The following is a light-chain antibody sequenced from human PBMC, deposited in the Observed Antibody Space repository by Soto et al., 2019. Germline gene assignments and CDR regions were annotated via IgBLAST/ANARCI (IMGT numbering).Light chain of an antibody. J-gene: IGLJ1*01. CDR2: GNS. CDR3: AAWDDNLNAYV. CDR1: SSNIGAGYG. Sequence: QSVLTQPPSVSGAPGQRVTISCTGSSSNIGAGYGVHWYQQRPGTAPRLLISGNSNRPSGVPDRFSGSTSGTSASLAISGLQAEDEGDYYCAAWDDNLNAYVFGSGTKLTVL. V-gene: IGLV1-40*01.